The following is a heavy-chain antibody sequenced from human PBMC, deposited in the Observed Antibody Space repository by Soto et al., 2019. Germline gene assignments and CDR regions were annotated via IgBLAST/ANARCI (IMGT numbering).Heavy chain of an antibody. CDR1: GFTFSSYA. D-gene: IGHD3-16*01. CDR3: ARDGGAY. V-gene: IGHV3-30-3*01. Sequence: QVGLVESGGGVVQPGRSLRLSCAASGFTFSSYAMHWVRRAPGKGLEWMAVMSYDGSNKYYADSVKGRFTISRDNSKNTLYLQMNSLRPEDTALYYCARDGGAYWGQGTLVIVSS. J-gene: IGHJ4*02. CDR2: MSYDGSNK.